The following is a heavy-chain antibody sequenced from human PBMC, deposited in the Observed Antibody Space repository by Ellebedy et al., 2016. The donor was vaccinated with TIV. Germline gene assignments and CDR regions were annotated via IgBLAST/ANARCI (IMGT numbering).Heavy chain of an antibody. CDR1: GGSFSSYY. J-gene: IGHJ6*02. CDR3: ARDSSSYWYGMDV. CDR2: LQYSGSN. V-gene: IGHV4-59*01. Sequence: ESLKISCTVSGGSFSSYYWSWIRQPPGKGLEWIGYLQYSGSNNYNPSLKSRVSISIDTSKNQFSLKLSSVTAADTAVDYCARDSSSYWYGMDVWGQGTTVTVSS. D-gene: IGHD3-22*01.